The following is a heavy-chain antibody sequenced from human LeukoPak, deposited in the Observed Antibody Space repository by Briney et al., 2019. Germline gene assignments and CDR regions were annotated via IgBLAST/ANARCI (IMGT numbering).Heavy chain of an antibody. CDR2: IYYSGST. D-gene: IGHD2-21*02. CDR3: AREAYCGGDCYSGFDY. CDR1: GGSISSSSYY. J-gene: IGHJ4*02. Sequence: SETLSLTCTVSGGSISSSSYYWGWIRQPPGKGLEWIGSIYYSGSTYYNPSLKSRVSISVHTSKNQFSLKLSSVTAADTAVYYCAREAYCGGDCYSGFDYWGQGTLVTVSS. V-gene: IGHV4-39*07.